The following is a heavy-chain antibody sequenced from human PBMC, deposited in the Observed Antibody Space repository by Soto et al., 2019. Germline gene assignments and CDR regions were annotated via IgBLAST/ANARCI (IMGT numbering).Heavy chain of an antibody. Sequence: PSETLSLTCTVSGGSISSGGYYWSWIRQHPGKGLEWIGYIYYSGSTYYNPSLKSRVTISVDTSKNQFSLKLSSVTAADTAVYYCARDRYRAGTMVRGVTWFDPWGQGTLVTVS. CDR1: GGSISSGGYY. J-gene: IGHJ5*02. CDR3: ARDRYRAGTMVRGVTWFDP. CDR2: IYYSGST. V-gene: IGHV4-31*03. D-gene: IGHD3-10*01.